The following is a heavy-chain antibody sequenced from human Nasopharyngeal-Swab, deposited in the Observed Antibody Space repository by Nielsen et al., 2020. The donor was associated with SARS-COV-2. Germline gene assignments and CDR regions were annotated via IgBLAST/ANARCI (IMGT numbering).Heavy chain of an antibody. V-gene: IGHV1-8*01. CDR3: ARPYSNYGASYYYYYYMDV. CDR2: MNPNSGNT. CDR1: GYTFPSYD. Sequence: ASVKVSCKASGYTFPSYDINWVRQATGQGLEWMGWMNPNSGNTGYAQKFQGRVTMTRNTSISTAYMELSSLRSEDTAVYYCARPYSNYGASYYYYYYMDVWGKGTTVTVSS. D-gene: IGHD4-11*01. J-gene: IGHJ6*03.